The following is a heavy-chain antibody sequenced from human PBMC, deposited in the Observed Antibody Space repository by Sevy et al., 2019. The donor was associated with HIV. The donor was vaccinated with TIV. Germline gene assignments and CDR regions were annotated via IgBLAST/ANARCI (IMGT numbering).Heavy chain of an antibody. J-gene: IGHJ6*03. CDR3: ARDRRATSYYYYYMDV. D-gene: IGHD5-12*01. V-gene: IGHV3-48*02. Sequence: GGSLRLSCAASGFTFSSYSMNWVRQAPGKGLEWVSYISSRSSTIYYADSVKGRFTISRDNAKNSLYLQMNSLRDEDTAVYYCARDRRATSYYYYYMDVWGEGTTVTVSS. CDR2: ISSRSSTI. CDR1: GFTFSSYS.